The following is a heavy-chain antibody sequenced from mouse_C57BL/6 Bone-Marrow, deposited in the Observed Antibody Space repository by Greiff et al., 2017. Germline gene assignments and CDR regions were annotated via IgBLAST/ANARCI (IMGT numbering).Heavy chain of an antibody. CDR2: IDPENGDT. CDR1: GFNIKDDY. Sequence: VQLQQSGAELVRPGASVKLSCTASGFNIKDDYMHWVKQRPEQGLEWIGWIDPENGDTEYASKFQGKATITADTSSNTAYLQLSSLTSEDTAFYNYTTGSSDAWFAYWGQGTLVTVSA. V-gene: IGHV14-4*01. J-gene: IGHJ3*01. CDR3: TTGSSDAWFAY. D-gene: IGHD3-2*02.